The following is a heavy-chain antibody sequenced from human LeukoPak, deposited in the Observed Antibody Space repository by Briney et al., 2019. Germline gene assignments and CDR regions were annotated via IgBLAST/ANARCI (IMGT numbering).Heavy chain of an antibody. V-gene: IGHV3-9*03. J-gene: IGHJ4*02. CDR3: TRSTGWYNYFDY. CDR1: GFTFYNYA. Sequence: GGSLRLSCAASGFTFYNYAMHWVRHAPGKGLEWVSGITWNSGSIAYADSVKGRFTISRDNAKNSLYLQMNSLRAEDVALYYCTRSTGWYNYFDYWGQGAMVTVSS. D-gene: IGHD6-19*01. CDR2: ITWNSGSI.